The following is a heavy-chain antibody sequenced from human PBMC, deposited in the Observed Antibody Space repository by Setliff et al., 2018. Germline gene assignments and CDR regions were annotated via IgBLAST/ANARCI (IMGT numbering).Heavy chain of an antibody. D-gene: IGHD5-12*01. CDR2: ISGSGGST. Sequence: SGGSLRLSCTASGLTFSNYGMSWVRQAPGKGLDWVSGISGSGGSTFFADSVKGRFAISRDNSKNTLYLQMNSLRADDTAVYYCTKQKNSGFGQPVDYWGQGTLVTVSS. CDR3: TKQKNSGFGQPVDY. CDR1: GLTFSNYG. J-gene: IGHJ4*02. V-gene: IGHV3-23*01.